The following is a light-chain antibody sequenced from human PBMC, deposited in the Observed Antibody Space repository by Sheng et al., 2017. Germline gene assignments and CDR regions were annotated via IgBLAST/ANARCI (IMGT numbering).Light chain of an antibody. CDR1: QYISAY. CDR2: DAS. CDR3: QQRNNWPPIT. J-gene: IGKJ5*01. Sequence: EIVLAQSPVTLSVSPGERATLSCRASQYISAYLAWYQQRPGQAPRLLIYDASNRATGIPARFSGSGSGTDFTLTISSLEPEDFAVYYCQQRNNWPPITFGQGTRLEIK. V-gene: IGKV3-11*01.